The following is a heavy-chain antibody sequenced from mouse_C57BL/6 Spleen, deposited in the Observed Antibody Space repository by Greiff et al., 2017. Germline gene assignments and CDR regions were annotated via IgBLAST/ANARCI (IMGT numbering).Heavy chain of an antibody. V-gene: IGHV1-18*01. D-gene: IGHD1-1*01. Sequence: VQLQQSGPELVKPGASVKIPCKASGYTFTDYNMDWVKQSHGKSLEWIGDINPNNGGTIYNQKFKGKATLTVDKSSSTAYMELRSLTSEDTAVYFCARSGIVLTYFDVWGTGTTVTVSS. CDR1: GYTFTDYN. CDR2: INPNNGGT. CDR3: ARSGIVLTYFDV. J-gene: IGHJ1*03.